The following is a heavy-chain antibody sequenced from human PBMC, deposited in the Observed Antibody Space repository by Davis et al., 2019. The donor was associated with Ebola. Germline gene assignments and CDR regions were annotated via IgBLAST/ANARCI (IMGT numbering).Heavy chain of an antibody. J-gene: IGHJ6*02. CDR2: ISMSSVKI. Sequence: PGGSLRLSCAASGSMFSRYGVNWVRQAPGKGLEWISYISMSSVKIYYGDSVKGRFTVSRDEAKDSVYRQMDSLRDEDTAVYFCAPEYSFGYRSLDVWGRGTTVTVSS. CDR3: APEYSFGYRSLDV. V-gene: IGHV3-48*02. D-gene: IGHD3-22*01. CDR1: GSMFSRYG.